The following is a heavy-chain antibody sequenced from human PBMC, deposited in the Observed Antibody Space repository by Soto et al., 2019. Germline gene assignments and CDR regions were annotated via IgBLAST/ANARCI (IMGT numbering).Heavy chain of an antibody. CDR2: IYWDDDE. CDR3: AHGSCSSADCYPNPYLDY. D-gene: IGHD2-2*01. CDR1: GFSLSTTAEG. J-gene: IGHJ4*02. V-gene: IGHV2-5*02. Sequence: QITLKESGPTLVKPTQTLTLTCTFSGFSLSTTAEGVGWIRQPPGKALEWLALIYWDDDERYSPSLKSRLTITKDTTKNQKVITLTNVDPVDTATYYCAHGSCSSADCYPNPYLDYWGQGILVTVSS.